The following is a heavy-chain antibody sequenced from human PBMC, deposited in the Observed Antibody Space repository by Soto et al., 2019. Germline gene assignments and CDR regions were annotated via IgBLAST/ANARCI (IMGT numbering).Heavy chain of an antibody. CDR3: ARDLGGAGSY. Sequence: AQLVESGGGLVQPGGSLRLSCAASGFTFSNYWMHWVRQVPGQGPVWVSRLNRDGSRTDYADSVRGRFTIFRDNARNTLYQQMNSLRAEDTAMYYCARDLGGAGSYWGQGTLVTVSS. D-gene: IGHD1-26*01. CDR2: LNRDGSRT. V-gene: IGHV3-74*01. J-gene: IGHJ4*02. CDR1: GFTFSNYW.